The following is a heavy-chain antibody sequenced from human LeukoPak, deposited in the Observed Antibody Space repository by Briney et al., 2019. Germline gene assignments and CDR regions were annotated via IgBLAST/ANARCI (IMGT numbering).Heavy chain of an antibody. J-gene: IGHJ4*02. D-gene: IGHD1-26*01. Sequence: SETLSLTCAVYGGSFSGYYWSWIRQPPGKGLEWIGEINQSGSTNYNPSLKSRVTISVDTSKNQFSLKLSSVAAADTAVHYCARVYWSKKVGATNADYWGQGTLVTVSS. V-gene: IGHV4-34*01. CDR2: INQSGST. CDR3: ARVYWSKKVGATNADY. CDR1: GGSFSGYY.